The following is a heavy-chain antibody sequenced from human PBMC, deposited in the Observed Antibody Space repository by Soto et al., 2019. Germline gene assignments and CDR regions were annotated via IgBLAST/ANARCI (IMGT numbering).Heavy chain of an antibody. V-gene: IGHV3-23*01. CDR2: ISSSGDST. CDR1: GFTFNNYA. J-gene: IGHJ4*02. D-gene: IGHD2-2*01. CDR3: AKEWVVVVPAAMVFEY. Sequence: GGSLRLSCAASGFTFNNYAMGWVRQAPGKGLQWVSSISSSGDSTYYRDSVKRRFTISRDNSKNTLYVQMTSLRAEDTAVYYCAKEWVVVVPAAMVFEYWGQGTMVTVSS.